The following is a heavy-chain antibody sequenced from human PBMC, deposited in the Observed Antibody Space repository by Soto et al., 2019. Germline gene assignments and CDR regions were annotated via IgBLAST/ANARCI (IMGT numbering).Heavy chain of an antibody. V-gene: IGHV3-66*01. J-gene: IGHJ5*02. Sequence: GGSLRLSCAASGFTVSSDYVSWVRQAPGKGLEWVSIIYSDGKTYYADFVKGRFIISRDQSKNTVHLQMNSLRAEDAAVYYCARTFGDHFPGWFDPWGQGALVTVSS. CDR3: ARTFGDHFPGWFDP. CDR2: IYSDGKT. D-gene: IGHD4-17*01. CDR1: GFTVSSDY.